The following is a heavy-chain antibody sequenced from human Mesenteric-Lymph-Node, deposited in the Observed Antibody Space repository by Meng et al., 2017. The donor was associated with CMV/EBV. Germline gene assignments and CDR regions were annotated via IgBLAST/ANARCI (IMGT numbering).Heavy chain of an antibody. CDR1: GFTLSTYA. Sequence: SGFTLSTYAIIWVRQAPGKGLEWGSVISDTGGSTDYADSVKGRFTISRDNTKNTLSLQMNSLRAEDTAIYYCAKGGTPVVSSYWYFNLWGRGTLVTVSS. V-gene: IGHV3-23*01. CDR3: AKGGTPVVSSYWYFNL. CDR2: ISDTGGST. J-gene: IGHJ2*01. D-gene: IGHD4-23*01.